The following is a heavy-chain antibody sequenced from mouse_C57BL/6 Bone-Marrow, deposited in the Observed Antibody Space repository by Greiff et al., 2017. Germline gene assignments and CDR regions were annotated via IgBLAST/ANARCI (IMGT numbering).Heavy chain of an antibody. CDR3: ANYAHDRFAY. V-gene: IGHV14-2*01. Sequence: VQLQQSGAELVKPGASVKLSCTASGFNIKDYYMHWVKQRTEQGLEWIGRIEPEGGETKYAPKFQGKATITANTSSNTAYLQLSSLTSEDPAVYYCANYAHDRFAYWGQGTLVTVSA. CDR1: GFNIKDYY. D-gene: IGHD1-1*02. CDR2: IEPEGGET. J-gene: IGHJ3*01.